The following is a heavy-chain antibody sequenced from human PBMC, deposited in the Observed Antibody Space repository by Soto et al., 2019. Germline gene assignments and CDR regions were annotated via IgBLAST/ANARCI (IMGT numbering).Heavy chain of an antibody. V-gene: IGHV3-30*03. CDR3: APWFGAFDY. CDR1: GFTFSSYG. CDR2: ISYDGSNK. J-gene: IGHJ4*02. Sequence: QVQRVESGGGVVQPGRSLRVSCAASGFTFSSYGMHWVRQAPGKGLEWVAVISYDGSNKYYADSVKGRFTISRDNSKNTLYLQMNSLRAEDTAVYYCAPWFGAFDYWGQGTLVTVSS. D-gene: IGHD3-10*01.